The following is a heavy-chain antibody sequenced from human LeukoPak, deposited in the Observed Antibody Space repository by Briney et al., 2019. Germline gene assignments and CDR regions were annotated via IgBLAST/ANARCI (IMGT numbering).Heavy chain of an antibody. CDR2: FSGSGGST. CDR1: GFTFSSYA. V-gene: IGHV3-23*01. D-gene: IGHD6-19*01. CDR3: AREGGRVVAGTFDY. J-gene: IGHJ4*02. Sequence: GGSLRLSCAASGFTFSSYAMSWVRQAPGKGLECISGFSGSGGSTYYADSVKGRFIISRDNSKNTVYLQMNSLRDEDTAVYYCAREGGRVVAGTFDYWGQGTLVTVSS.